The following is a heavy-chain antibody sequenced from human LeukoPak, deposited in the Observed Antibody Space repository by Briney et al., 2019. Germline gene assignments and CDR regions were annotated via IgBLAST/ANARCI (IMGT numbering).Heavy chain of an antibody. Sequence: PSETLSLTCTVSGGSISSGGYYWSWIRQHPGRGLEWVGEIHYTGATSYNPSLKSRATISTDTSKNQFSLRLSSVTAADTAVYYCARGNILTGYCFDFWGQGALVTVSS. J-gene: IGHJ4*02. CDR3: ARGNILTGYCFDF. D-gene: IGHD3-9*01. V-gene: IGHV4-61*08. CDR1: GGSISSGGYY. CDR2: IHYTGAT.